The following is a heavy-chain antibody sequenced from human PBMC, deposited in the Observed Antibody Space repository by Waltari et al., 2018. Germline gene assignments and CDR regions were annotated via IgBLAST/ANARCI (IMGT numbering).Heavy chain of an antibody. J-gene: IGHJ5*02. CDR3: ARARGYNWNSHNWFDP. V-gene: IGHV4-59*01. CDR1: GGSISSYY. Sequence: QVQLQESGPGLVKPSETLSLTCTVSGGSISSYYWSWIRQPPGKGLEWIGYLYYSGRTNYNPPLRSRVTISVDTSKNQFSLKLSSVTAADTAVYYCARARGYNWNSHNWFDPWGQGTLVTVSS. D-gene: IGHD1-7*01. CDR2: LYYSGRT.